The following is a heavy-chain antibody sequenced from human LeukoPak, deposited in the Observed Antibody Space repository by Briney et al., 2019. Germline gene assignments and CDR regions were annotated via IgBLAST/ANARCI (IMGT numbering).Heavy chain of an antibody. CDR1: GYTFSNYY. V-gene: IGHV1-2*02. CDR2: INPNSGGT. D-gene: IGHD2-8*01. CDR3: ARTNALDY. Sequence: ASVKVSCKHSGYTFSNYYIHWMRQAPGQEREWMGWINPNSGGTNSAQKFQGRVTMTRDTSIRTAYMELSKLTSGDSALYCCARTNALDYWGQGTLVTVSS. J-gene: IGHJ4*02.